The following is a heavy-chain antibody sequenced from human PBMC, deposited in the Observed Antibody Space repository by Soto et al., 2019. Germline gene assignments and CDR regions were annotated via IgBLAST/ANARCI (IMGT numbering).Heavy chain of an antibody. Sequence: SETLSLTCAVYGGSFSGYYWSWIRQPPGKGLEWIGEINHSGSTNYNPSLKSRVTISVDTSKNQFSLKLSSVTAADTAVYYCARGQRGYYYYWGQGTLVTVSS. CDR1: GGSFSGYY. J-gene: IGHJ4*02. CDR3: ARGQRGYYYY. CDR2: INHSGST. V-gene: IGHV4-34*01. D-gene: IGHD3-22*01.